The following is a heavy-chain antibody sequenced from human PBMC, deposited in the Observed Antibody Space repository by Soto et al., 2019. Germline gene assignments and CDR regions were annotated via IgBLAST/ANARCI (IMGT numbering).Heavy chain of an antibody. Sequence: QVQLQESGTGLVKPSQTLSLTCTVSGGSISSGGYYWSWIRQHPGKGLEWIGYIYYSGSTYYNPSLKSRVTISVDTSKNQFSLKLSSVPAADTAVYYCSRVYTREYFQHCGQGTLVTVSS. CDR1: GGSISSGGYY. CDR3: SRVYTREYFQH. D-gene: IGHD1-1*01. V-gene: IGHV4-31*03. J-gene: IGHJ1*01. CDR2: IYYSGST.